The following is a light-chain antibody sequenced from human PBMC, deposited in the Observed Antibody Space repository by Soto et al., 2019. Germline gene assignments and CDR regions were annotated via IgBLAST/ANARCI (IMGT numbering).Light chain of an antibody. CDR1: QSVSTY. J-gene: IGKJ1*01. V-gene: IGKV3-11*01. Sequence: DIVLTHSPATLSLSPGERATLSFRASQSVSTYLAWYQQKPGQAPRLLIYDASYRATGIPARFSGSGSGTDFTLTISSLQPDDFATYYCQQYTNYPWTFGQGTKVDIK. CDR2: DAS. CDR3: QQYTNYPWT.